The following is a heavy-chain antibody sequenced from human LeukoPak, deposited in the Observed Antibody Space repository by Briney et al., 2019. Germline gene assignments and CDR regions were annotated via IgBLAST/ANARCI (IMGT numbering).Heavy chain of an antibody. J-gene: IGHJ4*02. CDR2: ISYDGSNK. D-gene: IGHD2-21*02. CDR1: GFTFSSYA. CDR3: ATACGGGCYSDY. Sequence: GGSLRLSCAASGFTFSSYAMHWVRQAPGKGLEWVAVISYDGSNKYYADSVKGRFTISRDNSKNTLYLQMNSLRAEDTAVYYCATACGGGCYSDYWGQGTLVTVSS. V-gene: IGHV3-30*04.